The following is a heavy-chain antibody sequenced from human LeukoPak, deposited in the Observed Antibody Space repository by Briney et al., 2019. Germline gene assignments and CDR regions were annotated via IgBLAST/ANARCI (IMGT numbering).Heavy chain of an antibody. CDR2: IWYDGSNK. J-gene: IGHJ4*02. V-gene: IGHV3-33*06. Sequence: LSLTCAVSGYSISSGYYWGWIRQPPGKGLEWVAVIWYDGSNKYYVDSVKGRFTISRDNSKNTLYLQMNSLRAEDTAVYYCAKGSPADYYDDAGMSFDYWGQGTLVTVSS. CDR3: AKGSPADYYDDAGMSFDY. CDR1: GYSISSGYY. D-gene: IGHD3-22*01.